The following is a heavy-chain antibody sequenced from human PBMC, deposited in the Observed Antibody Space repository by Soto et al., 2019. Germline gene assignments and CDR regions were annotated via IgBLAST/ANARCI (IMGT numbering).Heavy chain of an antibody. J-gene: IGHJ5*02. CDR3: ARSYYVSGSYYENWFDP. D-gene: IGHD3-10*01. Sequence: PSETLSLTCTVSGGSISSYDWSWIRQPPGKGLEWIAYIHYSGSTNYNPSLKSRVTTSVDTSENQFSLRLSSVTAADTAVYYCARSYYVSGSYYENWFDPWGRGILFTVSS. CDR1: GGSISSYD. V-gene: IGHV4-59*01. CDR2: IHYSGST.